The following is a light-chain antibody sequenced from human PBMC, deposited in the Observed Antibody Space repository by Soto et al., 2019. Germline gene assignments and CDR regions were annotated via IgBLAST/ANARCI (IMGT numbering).Light chain of an antibody. V-gene: IGKV1-5*03. CDR3: QHDNSYSEA. CDR2: KAS. CDR1: QTISSW. J-gene: IGKJ1*01. Sequence: DIQMTQSPSTLSVSVGDRVTITCRASQTISSWLAWYQQKPGKAPKLLIDKASTLKSGVTSRFSGSGSGTEFTLTISSLQPDDFATYDGQHDNSYSEAFGQGTKVELK.